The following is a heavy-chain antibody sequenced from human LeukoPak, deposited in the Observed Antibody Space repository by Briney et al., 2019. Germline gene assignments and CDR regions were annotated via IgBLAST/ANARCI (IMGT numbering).Heavy chain of an antibody. CDR1: GFTFSNYW. D-gene: IGHD6-19*01. CDR2: IKTDGSDK. V-gene: IGHV3-7*01. CDR3: ARDLAKARAVTGTRGY. J-gene: IGHJ4*02. Sequence: PGGSLRLSCAASGFTFSNYWMSWVRQAPGKGLEWVANIKTDGSDKDYVDSVKGRFTISRDNAKNSLYLQMNSLRAEDTAVYYCARDLAKARAVTGTRGYWGQGTLVTVSS.